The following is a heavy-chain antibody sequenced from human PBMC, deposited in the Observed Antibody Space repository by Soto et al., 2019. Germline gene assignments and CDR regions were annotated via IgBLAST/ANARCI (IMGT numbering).Heavy chain of an antibody. J-gene: IGHJ5*02. CDR3: AKGFQQNYDFLFNP. Sequence: QVQLVESGGGVVQPGRSLRLSCGASGFTLNSFGIHWVRQGPEKGLEWVAGISYDESSRHYADSVQGRFFVSRDNSKNTVLPQMRNLRTGDTAVYYCAKGFQQNYDFLFNPWGQGTLVNVSS. V-gene: IGHV3-30*18. CDR1: GFTLNSFG. D-gene: IGHD3-16*01. CDR2: ISYDESSR.